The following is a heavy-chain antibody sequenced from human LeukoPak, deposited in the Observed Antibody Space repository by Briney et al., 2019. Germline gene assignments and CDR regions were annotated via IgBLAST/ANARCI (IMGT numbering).Heavy chain of an antibody. Sequence: ASVKVSCKASGYTFTGYYMHWVRQAPGQGLEWMGWISPNSGGTNYAQKFQGRVTMTRDTSISTAYMELSRLRSDDTAVYYCARAAAGTDCFDYWGQGTLVTVSS. V-gene: IGHV1-2*02. D-gene: IGHD6-13*01. CDR3: ARAAAGTDCFDY. CDR2: ISPNSGGT. J-gene: IGHJ4*02. CDR1: GYTFTGYY.